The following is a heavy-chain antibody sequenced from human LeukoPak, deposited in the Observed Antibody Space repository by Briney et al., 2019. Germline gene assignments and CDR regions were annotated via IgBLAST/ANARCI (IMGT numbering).Heavy chain of an antibody. Sequence: PGGSLRLSCAASGFTVSSNYMSWVRQAPGKGLEWVSVIYSCGSTYYADSVKGRFTISRDNSKNTLYLQMNSLRAEDTAVYYCARASGGGLYYYGMDVWGQGTTVTVSS. D-gene: IGHD4-23*01. CDR3: ARASGGGLYYYGMDV. CDR2: IYSCGST. V-gene: IGHV3-66*01. CDR1: GFTVSSNY. J-gene: IGHJ6*02.